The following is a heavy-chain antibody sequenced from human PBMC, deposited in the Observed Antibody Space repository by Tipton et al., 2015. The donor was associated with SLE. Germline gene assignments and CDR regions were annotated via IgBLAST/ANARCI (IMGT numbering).Heavy chain of an antibody. Sequence: TLSLTCTVSGGSVSSGSYYWSWIRQPPGKGLEWIGYIYYSGSTNYNPSLKSRVTISVDTSKNQFSLKLSSVTAADTAVYYCARAGYSSSSGPFDYWGQGTLVTVSS. CDR1: GGSVSSGSYY. J-gene: IGHJ4*02. CDR2: IYYSGST. V-gene: IGHV4-61*01. CDR3: ARAGYSSSSGPFDY. D-gene: IGHD6-6*01.